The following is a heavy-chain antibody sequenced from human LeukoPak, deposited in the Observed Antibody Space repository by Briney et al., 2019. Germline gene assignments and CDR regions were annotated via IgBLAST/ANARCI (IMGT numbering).Heavy chain of an antibody. V-gene: IGHV4-34*01. D-gene: IGHD4-17*01. J-gene: IGHJ4*02. CDR2: INHSGST. Sequence: PSETLSLTCAVYGGSFSGYYWSWIRQPPGKGLEWIGEINHSGSTNYNPSPKSRVTISVDTSKNQFFLKLSSVTAADTAVYYCARAKGGYGDRYFDYWGQGTLVTVSS. CDR3: ARAKGGYGDRYFDY. CDR1: GGSFSGYY.